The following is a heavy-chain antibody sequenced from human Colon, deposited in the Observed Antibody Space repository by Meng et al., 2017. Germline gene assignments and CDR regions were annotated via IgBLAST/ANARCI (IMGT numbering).Heavy chain of an antibody. D-gene: IGHD2-15*01. V-gene: IGHV2-5*02. CDR2: IYWDDDA. CDR3: AHGVVASATLGAWFDS. J-gene: IGHJ5*01. CDR1: GFSLNTDGVA. Sequence: QITLKEFGPTLVKPTQTLTLTCSFSGFSLNTDGVAVGWIRQPPGKAPEWLALIYWDDDARYSPSLKNRLSITQDAAKNQVVLTMTNMESVDTATYFRAHGVVASATLGAWFDSWGQGTLVTVSS.